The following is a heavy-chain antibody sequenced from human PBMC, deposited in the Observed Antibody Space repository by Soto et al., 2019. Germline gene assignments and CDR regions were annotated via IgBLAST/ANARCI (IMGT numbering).Heavy chain of an antibody. J-gene: IGHJ4*02. CDR2: IYYSGST. Sequence: PSETLSLTCTVSGGSISSGGYYWSWIRQHPGKGLEWIGYIYYSGSTYYNPSLKSRVTISVDTSKNQFSLKLSSVTAADTAVYYCATTMVRGRFPFDYWGQGTLVTVSS. CDR1: GGSISSGGYY. D-gene: IGHD3-10*01. CDR3: ATTMVRGRFPFDY. V-gene: IGHV4-31*03.